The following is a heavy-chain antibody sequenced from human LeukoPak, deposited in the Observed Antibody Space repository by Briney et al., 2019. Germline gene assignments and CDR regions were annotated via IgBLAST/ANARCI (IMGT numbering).Heavy chain of an antibody. D-gene: IGHD1-7*01. V-gene: IGHV3-7*01. J-gene: IGHJ3*02. Sequence: PGGSLRLSCAASGFTFSSYAMSWVRQAPGKGLEWVANIKQDGSEKYYVDSVKGRFTISRDNAKNSLYLQMNSLRAEDTAVYYCARDVRVHWNYAAFDIWGQGTMVTVSS. CDR1: GFTFSSYA. CDR3: ARDVRVHWNYAAFDI. CDR2: IKQDGSEK.